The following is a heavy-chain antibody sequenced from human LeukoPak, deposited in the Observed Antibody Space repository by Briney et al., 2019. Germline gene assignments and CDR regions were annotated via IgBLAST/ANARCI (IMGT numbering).Heavy chain of an antibody. CDR2: IFYSGGT. V-gene: IGHV4-39*07. CDR1: GGSINTPNYY. Sequence: SETLSLTCTVSGGSINTPNYYWGWIRQTPGKGLEWIGNIFYSGGTYYSPSLTSRVTISLDTSRNQFSLKLSSVTAADTAVYYCAREGGGYSRNNWFDPWGQGTLVTVSS. J-gene: IGHJ5*02. CDR3: AREGGGYSRNNWFDP. D-gene: IGHD2-2*03.